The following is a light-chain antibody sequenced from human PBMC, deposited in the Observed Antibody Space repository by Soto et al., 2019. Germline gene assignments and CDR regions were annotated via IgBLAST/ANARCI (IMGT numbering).Light chain of an antibody. Sequence: QSVLTQPASVSGSPGQPITISCTGTSSDVGGYNYVSWYQQYPGKAPKLMIYDVSNRPSGVSNRFSGSKSGNTASLTISGLQAEDEADYYCSSYRSGSTLVVFGGGTKVTVL. J-gene: IGLJ2*01. V-gene: IGLV2-14*01. CDR3: SSYRSGSTLVV. CDR1: SSDVGGYNY. CDR2: DVS.